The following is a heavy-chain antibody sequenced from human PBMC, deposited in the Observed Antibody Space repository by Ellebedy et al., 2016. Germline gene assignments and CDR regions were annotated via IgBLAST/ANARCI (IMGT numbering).Heavy chain of an antibody. CDR2: IYYSGST. V-gene: IGHV4-59*01. D-gene: IGHD2-15*01. J-gene: IGHJ4*02. CDR1: GGSISSYY. Sequence: SETLSLTCTVSGGSISSYYWSWIRQPPGKGLEWIGYIYYSGSTNYNPSLKSRVTISVDTSKNQFSLKLNSVTAADTAVYYCARGGSLTLYYFDHWGQGALVTVSS. CDR3: ARGGSLTLYYFDH.